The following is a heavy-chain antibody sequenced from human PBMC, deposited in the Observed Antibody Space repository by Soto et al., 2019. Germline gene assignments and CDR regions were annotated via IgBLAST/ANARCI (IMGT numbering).Heavy chain of an antibody. CDR1: GFTFSSYA. CDR3: ARVITMIVENGVPDAFDI. CDR2: ISYDGSNK. Sequence: SLRLSCAASGFTFSSYAMHWVRQAPGKGLEWVAVISYDGSNKYYADSVKGRFTISRDNSKNTLYLQMNSLRAEDTAVYYCARVITMIVENGVPDAFDIWGQGTMVTVSS. J-gene: IGHJ3*02. V-gene: IGHV3-30-3*01. D-gene: IGHD3-22*01.